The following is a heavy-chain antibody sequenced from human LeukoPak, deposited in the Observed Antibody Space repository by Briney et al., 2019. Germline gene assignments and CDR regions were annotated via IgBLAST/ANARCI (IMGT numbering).Heavy chain of an antibody. J-gene: IGHJ5*02. CDR1: GFTFSTYY. V-gene: IGHV3-7*03. CDR2: IKPDGSVK. CDR3: ASATVQLGSRYYNVFDP. Sequence: GGSLRLSCAASGFTFSTYYMTWVRQAPGKGLEGVANIKPDGSVKDYGDSVKGRFTVSRDNTQNSLFLQMDSLRVDDTAVYYCASATVQLGSRYYNVFDPWGQGTLVTVSS. D-gene: IGHD3-3*01.